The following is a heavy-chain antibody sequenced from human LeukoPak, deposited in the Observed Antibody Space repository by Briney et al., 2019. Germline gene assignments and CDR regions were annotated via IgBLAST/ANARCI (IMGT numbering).Heavy chain of an antibody. Sequence: SETLSLTCAVYGGSFSDYYWSWIRQPPGKGLEWIGEINHSGSTNYNPSLKSRVTISVDTSKNQFSLKLSSVTAADTAVYYCARLDWPAFDPWGQGTLVTVSS. CDR3: ARLDWPAFDP. V-gene: IGHV4-34*01. J-gene: IGHJ5*02. D-gene: IGHD3-9*01. CDR1: GGSFSDYY. CDR2: INHSGST.